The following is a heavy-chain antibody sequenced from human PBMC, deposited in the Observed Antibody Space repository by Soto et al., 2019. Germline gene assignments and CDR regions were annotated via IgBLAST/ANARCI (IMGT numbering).Heavy chain of an antibody. D-gene: IGHD2-2*01. Sequence: QVPLVQSGAEVEKPGASVKVSCKASGYTFTNYAVHWVRQAPGQRLEWMGWINAGNGNTRYSQKFQGRVTITRDTSARTAYMELSSLRSEDTAVYYCARGHLAVVPVASWYFYMDVWGKGPTVTVSS. CDR3: ARGHLAVVPVASWYFYMDV. CDR1: GYTFTNYA. J-gene: IGHJ6*03. CDR2: INAGNGNT. V-gene: IGHV1-3*01.